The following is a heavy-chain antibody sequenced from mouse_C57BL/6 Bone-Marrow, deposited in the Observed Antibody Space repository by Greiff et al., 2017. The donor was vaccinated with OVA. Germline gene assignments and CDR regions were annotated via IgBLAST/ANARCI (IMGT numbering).Heavy chain of an antibody. J-gene: IGHJ2*01. D-gene: IGHD3-2*02. CDR3: ARLSAQATRGYFDY. CDR2: IYPGDGDT. CDR1: GYAFSSSW. Sequence: QVQLQQSGPELVKPGASVKISCKASGYAFSSSWMNWVKQRPGKGLEWIGRIYPGDGDTNYNGKFKGKATLTADKSSRTAYMQLSSLTSEDSAVYFCARLSAQATRGYFDYWGQGTTLTVSS. V-gene: IGHV1-82*01.